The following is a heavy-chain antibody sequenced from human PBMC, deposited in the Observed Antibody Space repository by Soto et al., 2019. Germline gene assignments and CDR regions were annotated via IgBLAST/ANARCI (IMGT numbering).Heavy chain of an antibody. CDR2: IRGSGAES. D-gene: IGHD1-26*01. CDR1: GFSFSNFA. V-gene: IGHV3-23*01. CDR3: ARSEGADGVVWFDT. J-gene: IGHJ5*02. Sequence: EVQLLQSGGDLVQPGGSLRVSCVASGFSFSNFAMSWVRQAPGKGLEWVSGIRGSGAESHYADSVRGRFTISRDNSKNPVYLEMHSLNVGDTAVYYCARSEGADGVVWFDTWGQGTLVTVSS.